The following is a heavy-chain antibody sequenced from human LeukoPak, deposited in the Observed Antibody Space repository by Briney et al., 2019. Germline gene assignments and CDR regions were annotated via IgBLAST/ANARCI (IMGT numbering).Heavy chain of an antibody. CDR1: GFSFGDYA. Sequence: GGSLRLSCAASGFSFGDYAMSWFRQAPGKGLEWVGFIRGKAYGGTTQYAASVKDRFTISRDDSESIAYLQMNSLRAEDTAVYYCAKDQSMDGGNVRGYFDPWGQGTLVTVSS. D-gene: IGHD4-23*01. V-gene: IGHV3-49*03. J-gene: IGHJ5*02. CDR3: AKDQSMDGGNVRGYFDP. CDR2: IRGKAYGGTT.